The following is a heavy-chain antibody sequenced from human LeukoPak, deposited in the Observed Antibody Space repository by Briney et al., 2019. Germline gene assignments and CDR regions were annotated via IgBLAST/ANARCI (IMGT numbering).Heavy chain of an antibody. CDR2: ISYDGNNK. CDR3: ARDQGYYFDY. V-gene: IGHV3-30-3*01. Sequence: PGGPLRLSCVVSGFTFSSYAMHWVRQAPGKGLEWVAVISYDGNNKYYADSVKGRFTISRDNSKNTLYLQMNSLRAEDTAVYYCARDQGYYFDYWGQGTLVTVSS. J-gene: IGHJ4*02. CDR1: GFTFSSYA.